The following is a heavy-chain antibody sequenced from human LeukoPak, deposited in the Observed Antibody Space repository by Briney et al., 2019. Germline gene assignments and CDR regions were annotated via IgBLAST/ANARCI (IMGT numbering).Heavy chain of an antibody. CDR3: ARDTSSGWNWFDP. Sequence: ASVKVSCKASGYTFTSYDINWVRQATGQGLEWMGWMNPNSCNTGYAQKFQGRVTMTRNTSISTAYMELSSLRSEDTAVYYCARDTSSGWNWFDPWGQGTLVTVSS. D-gene: IGHD6-19*01. CDR1: GYTFTSYD. V-gene: IGHV1-8*01. CDR2: MNPNSCNT. J-gene: IGHJ5*02.